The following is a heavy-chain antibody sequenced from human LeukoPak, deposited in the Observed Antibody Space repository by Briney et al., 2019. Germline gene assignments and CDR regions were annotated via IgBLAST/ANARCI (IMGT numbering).Heavy chain of an antibody. J-gene: IGHJ3*02. CDR3: ARVTGSNRAFDI. CDR1: GFTFSSYW. Sequence: PGGSLRLSCAASGFTFSSYWMSWVRQAPGKGLEWVANIKQDGSDQYYVDSVKGRFTISRDNSKNSLYLQMNSLRAEDTAVYYCARVTGSNRAFDIWGQGTMVTVSS. V-gene: IGHV3-7*01. D-gene: IGHD3-10*01. CDR2: IKQDGSDQ.